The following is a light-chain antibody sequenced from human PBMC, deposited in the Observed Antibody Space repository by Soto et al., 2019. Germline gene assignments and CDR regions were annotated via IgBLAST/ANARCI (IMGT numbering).Light chain of an antibody. J-gene: IGLJ3*02. V-gene: IGLV2-14*01. CDR3: CSHTTSGTLWV. CDR2: DVT. CDR1: SSVIGGYNY. Sequence: QSALTQPASVSGSPGQSITISCIGTSSVIGGYNYVSWYQQYPGKAPKLMVYDVTDRPSGVSSRFSGSKSGNTASLTISGLQAEDEADYYCCSHTTSGTLWVFGGGTKLTVL.